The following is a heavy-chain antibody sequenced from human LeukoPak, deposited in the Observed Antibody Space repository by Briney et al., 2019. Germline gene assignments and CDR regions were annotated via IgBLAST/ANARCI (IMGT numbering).Heavy chain of an antibody. CDR2: IYPGDSDT. CDR3: ARRSSFADYYYYMDV. Sequence: GESLKISCKGSGYSFTSYWIGWVRQMPGKGPEWMGIIYPGDSDTRYSPSFQGQVTISADKSISTAYLQWSSLKASDTAMYYCARRSSFADYYYYMDVWGKGTTVTVSS. CDR1: GYSFTSYW. V-gene: IGHV5-51*01. D-gene: IGHD2/OR15-2a*01. J-gene: IGHJ6*03.